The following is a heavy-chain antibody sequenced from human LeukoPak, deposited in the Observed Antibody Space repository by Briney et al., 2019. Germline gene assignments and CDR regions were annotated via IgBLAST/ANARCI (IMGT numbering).Heavy chain of an antibody. J-gene: IGHJ4*02. CDR3: AKSPSGWYPYFDY. V-gene: IGHV1-46*01. CDR1: GYTFTNYY. Sequence: ASVKVSCKAHGYTFTNYYIHWVRQAPGQGLECMGIINPSGGSTSYAQKFQGRVTMTRDMSTSTVYMELSSLRSEDTAVYYCAKSPSGWYPYFDYWGQGTLVTVSS. D-gene: IGHD6-19*01. CDR2: INPSGGST.